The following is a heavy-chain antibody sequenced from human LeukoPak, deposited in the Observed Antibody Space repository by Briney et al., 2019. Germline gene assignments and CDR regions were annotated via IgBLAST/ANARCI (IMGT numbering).Heavy chain of an antibody. CDR2: IIPILGIA. V-gene: IGHV1-69*04. CDR1: GGTFSSYA. D-gene: IGHD5-24*01. Sequence: ASVKVSCKASGGTFSSYAISWVRQAPGQGLEWMGRIIPILGIANYAQKFQGRVTITADKSTSTAYMELSSLRSEDTAVYYCAGDKGDGYNYNWFDPWGQGTLVTVSS. CDR3: AGDKGDGYNYNWFDP. J-gene: IGHJ5*02.